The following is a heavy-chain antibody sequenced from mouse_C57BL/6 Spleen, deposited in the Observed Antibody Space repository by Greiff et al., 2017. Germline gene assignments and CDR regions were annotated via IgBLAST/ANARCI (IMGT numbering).Heavy chain of an antibody. Sequence: QVQLQQSGPGLVQPSQSLSITCTVSGFSLTSYGVHWVRQSPGKGLEWLGVIWSGGSTDYNAAFISRLSISKDNSKSQVFFKMNSLQADDTAIYYCARRDSRYAMDYWGQGTSVTVSS. CDR1: GFSLTSYG. D-gene: IGHD3-1*01. CDR3: ARRDSRYAMDY. CDR2: IWSGGST. V-gene: IGHV2-2*01. J-gene: IGHJ4*01.